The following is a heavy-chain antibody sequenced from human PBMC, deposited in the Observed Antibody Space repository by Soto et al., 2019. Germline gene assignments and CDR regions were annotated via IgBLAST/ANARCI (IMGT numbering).Heavy chain of an antibody. CDR1: GYTFTSYG. Sequence: SVKVSCKASGYTFTSYGISWVRQAPGQGLEWMGWIIPILGIANYAEKFQGRVTITADKSTSTAYLELSSLTSEDTAVYFCARDQVGWGQGTLVTVSS. J-gene: IGHJ4*02. CDR3: ARDQVG. V-gene: IGHV1-69*10. CDR2: IIPILGIA. D-gene: IGHD1-26*01.